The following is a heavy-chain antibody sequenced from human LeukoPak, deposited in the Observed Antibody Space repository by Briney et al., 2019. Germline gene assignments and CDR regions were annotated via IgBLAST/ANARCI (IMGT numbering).Heavy chain of an antibody. V-gene: IGHV3-23*01. CDR3: AKDLRDIVVLATAPKVY. D-gene: IGHD2-2*01. CDR1: GFTFSSYA. Sequence: PGGSLRLSCAAPGFTFSSYAMTWVRQAPGRGLEWVSHISGRGDSTYSADSVKGRFTISRDNSKNTLYLQMNSLRAEDTAVYYCAKDLRDIVVLATAPKVYWGQGTLVTVSS. J-gene: IGHJ4*02. CDR2: ISGRGDST.